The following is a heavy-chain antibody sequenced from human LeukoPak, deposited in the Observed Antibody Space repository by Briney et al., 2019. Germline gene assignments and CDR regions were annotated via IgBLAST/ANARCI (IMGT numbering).Heavy chain of an antibody. CDR1: GYTFTGSY. CDR3: AKYYYDSYEGYYFDY. Sequence: ASVKVSCKASGYTFTGSYMLWGRQAPGQGLEWMGWINPNSGGTNYAQKFQGRVTMTRDTSISTAYMELSRLKSDDTAFYYCAKYYYDSYEGYYFDYWGQGTLVTVSS. CDR2: INPNSGGT. V-gene: IGHV1-2*02. D-gene: IGHD3-22*01. J-gene: IGHJ4*02.